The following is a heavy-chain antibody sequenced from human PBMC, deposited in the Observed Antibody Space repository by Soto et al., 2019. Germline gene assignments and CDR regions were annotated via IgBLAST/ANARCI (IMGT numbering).Heavy chain of an antibody. D-gene: IGHD6-13*01. CDR2: IYYSGST. V-gene: IGHV4-59*01. CDR1: GGSISSYY. CDR3: ASANGGYSSSPNWFDP. J-gene: IGHJ5*02. Sequence: QVQLQESGPGLVKPSETLSLTCTVSGGSISSYYWSWIRQPPGKGLEWIGYIYYSGSTNYNPSLKSRVTISVETSKNQFSLKLSYVTAADTAVYYCASANGGYSSSPNWFDPLGQGTLVTVSS.